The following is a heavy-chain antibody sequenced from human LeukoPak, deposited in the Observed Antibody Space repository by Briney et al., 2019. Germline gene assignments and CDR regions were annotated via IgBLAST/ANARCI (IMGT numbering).Heavy chain of an antibody. CDR2: MYHSGST. V-gene: IGHV4-4*02. Sequence: SGTLSLTCAVSGGSIRSDNWWSWVRQPPGKGLEWIGDMYHSGSTKYNPSLKSRVTISVDKSKNQFSLKLSSVTAADTAVCYCARLWLLNLDKWGQGTLVTVSS. CDR3: ARLWLLNLDK. D-gene: IGHD6-19*01. J-gene: IGHJ4*02. CDR1: GGSIRSDNW.